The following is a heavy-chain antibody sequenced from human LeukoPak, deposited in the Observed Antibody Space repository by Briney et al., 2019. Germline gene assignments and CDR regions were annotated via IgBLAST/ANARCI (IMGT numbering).Heavy chain of an antibody. V-gene: IGHV4-39*01. CDR2: IYYSGST. Sequence: GSLRLSCAASGFTFSSYEMNWVRQPPGKGLEWIGSIYYSGSTYYNPSLKSRVTISVDTSKNQFSLKLSSVTAADTAVYYCARPRDFYGDYWFDPWGQGTLVTVSS. D-gene: IGHD4-17*01. CDR1: GFTFSSYE. J-gene: IGHJ5*02. CDR3: ARPRDFYGDYWFDP.